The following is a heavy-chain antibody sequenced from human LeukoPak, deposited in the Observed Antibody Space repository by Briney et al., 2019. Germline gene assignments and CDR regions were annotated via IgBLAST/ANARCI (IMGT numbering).Heavy chain of an antibody. D-gene: IGHD6-19*01. Sequence: PGGPLRLSCAVSGFTFSDHYVSWIRQAPGKGLDWLSYISPSGITTKYADSVKGRFTVSRDNAKNSVFLQLNNLRVEDTAVYFCARQRSSYYFDSWGQGTLVTVSS. CDR2: ISPSGITT. CDR1: GFTFSDHY. V-gene: IGHV3-11*01. J-gene: IGHJ4*02. CDR3: ARQRSSYYFDS.